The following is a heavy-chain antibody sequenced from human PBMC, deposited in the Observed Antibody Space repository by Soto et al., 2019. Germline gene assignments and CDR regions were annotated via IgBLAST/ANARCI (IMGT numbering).Heavy chain of an antibody. Sequence: QVQLQESGPGLVKPSQTLSLTCTVSGGSISSGGYYWSWIRQHPGKGLAWIGYIYYSGSTYYNPSLKSRVTISVDTSKNQFSLKLSSVTAADTAVYYCARCYPYEGWFDPWGQGTLVTVSS. CDR1: GGSISSGGYY. D-gene: IGHD3-16*02. V-gene: IGHV4-31*03. CDR3: ARCYPYEGWFDP. J-gene: IGHJ5*02. CDR2: IYYSGST.